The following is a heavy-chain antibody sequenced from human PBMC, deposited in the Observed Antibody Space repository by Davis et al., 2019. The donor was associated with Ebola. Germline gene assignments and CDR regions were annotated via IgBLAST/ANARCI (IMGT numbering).Heavy chain of an antibody. CDR2: INHSGST. CDR1: GGSFSGYY. D-gene: IGHD3-3*01. Sequence: SETLSLTCAVYGGSFSGYYWSWIRQPPGKGLEWIGDINHSGSTNFNPSLKSRVTISVDTSKNQFSLKLSSVTAADTAVYYCARRIFGGRGWFDPWGQGTLVTVSS. CDR3: ARRIFGGRGWFDP. V-gene: IGHV4-34*01. J-gene: IGHJ5*02.